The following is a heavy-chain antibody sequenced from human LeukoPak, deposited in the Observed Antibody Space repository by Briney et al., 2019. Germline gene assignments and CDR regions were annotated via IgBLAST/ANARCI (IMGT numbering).Heavy chain of an antibody. V-gene: IGHV3-74*03. CDR2: INSDASST. J-gene: IGHJ6*03. CDR3: AKGYGWEASYYYYYMDV. Sequence: GGSLRLSCAASGFSFSTSWMHWVRQVPGKGLVWVSLINSDASSTTYADSVKGRFTISRDNSKNTLYLQMNSLRVEDTAVYYCAKGYGWEASYYYYYMDVWGKGTTVTISS. D-gene: IGHD2-8*02. CDR1: GFSFSTSW.